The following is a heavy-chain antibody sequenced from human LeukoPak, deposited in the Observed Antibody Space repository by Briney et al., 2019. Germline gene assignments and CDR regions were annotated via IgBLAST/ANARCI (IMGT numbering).Heavy chain of an antibody. V-gene: IGHV3-7*01. D-gene: IGHD6-19*01. CDR1: GFTFSRYW. CDR2: IKQDGSEK. CDR3: AKSFSIAVAGD. J-gene: IGHJ4*02. Sequence: PGGSLRLSCAASGFTFSRYWMSWVRQAPGKGLEWVANIKQDGSEKYYVDSVKGRFTISRDNAKNSLYLQMNRLRVEDTAVYYCAKSFSIAVAGDWGQGTLVTVSS.